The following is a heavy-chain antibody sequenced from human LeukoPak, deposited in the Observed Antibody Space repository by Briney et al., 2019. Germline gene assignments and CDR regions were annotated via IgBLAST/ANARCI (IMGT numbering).Heavy chain of an antibody. J-gene: IGHJ4*02. CDR3: ARGVRDYDFDY. Sequence: ASVKVSCKASGYTFTGYYMHWVRQAPGQGLEWMGWISAYNGDTNYAEKLQGRVTMTTDTSTRTAYMELRSLRSDDTAVYYGARGVRDYDFDYWGQGTLVTVSS. CDR2: ISAYNGDT. CDR1: GYTFTGYY. V-gene: IGHV1-18*04. D-gene: IGHD4-17*01.